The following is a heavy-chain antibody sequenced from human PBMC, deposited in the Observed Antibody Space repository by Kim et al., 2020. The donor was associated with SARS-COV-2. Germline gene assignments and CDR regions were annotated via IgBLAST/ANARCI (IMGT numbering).Heavy chain of an antibody. J-gene: IGHJ4*02. CDR2: IYPGDSDT. CDR1: GYSFTSYW. Sequence: GESLKISCKGSGYSFTSYWIGWVRQMPGKGLEWMGIIYPGDSDTRYSPSFQGQVTISADKSISTAYLQWSSLKASDTAMYYCARLNDSMLYDSSGYFDYWGQGTLVTGSS. CDR3: ARLNDSMLYDSSGYFDY. V-gene: IGHV5-51*01. D-gene: IGHD3-22*01.